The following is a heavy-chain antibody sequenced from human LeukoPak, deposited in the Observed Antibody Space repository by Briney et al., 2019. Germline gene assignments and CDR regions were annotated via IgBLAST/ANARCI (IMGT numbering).Heavy chain of an antibody. D-gene: IGHD1-26*01. Sequence: SETLSLTCAVSGYSISSGYYWGWIRQPPGKGLEWIGSIYHSGSTYYNPSLKSRVTISVDTSKNQFSLKLSSVTAADTAVYYCARVGGSYEPLDYWGQGTLVTVSS. CDR2: IYHSGST. CDR3: ARVGGSYEPLDY. CDR1: GYSISSGYY. V-gene: IGHV4-38-2*01. J-gene: IGHJ4*02.